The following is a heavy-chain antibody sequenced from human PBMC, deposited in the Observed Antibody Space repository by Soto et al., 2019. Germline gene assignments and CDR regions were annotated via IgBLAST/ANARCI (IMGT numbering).Heavy chain of an antibody. CDR1: GFTFSSYW. Sequence: GGSLRLSCAASGFTFSSYWMSWVRQAPGKGLEWVANIKQDGSEKYYVDSVKGRFTISRDNAKNSLYLQMNSLRAEDTAVYYCARDVNGATLWFGELSDYYYYGMDVWGQGTTVTVSS. J-gene: IGHJ6*02. CDR3: ARDVNGATLWFGELSDYYYYGMDV. V-gene: IGHV3-7*01. CDR2: IKQDGSEK. D-gene: IGHD3-10*01.